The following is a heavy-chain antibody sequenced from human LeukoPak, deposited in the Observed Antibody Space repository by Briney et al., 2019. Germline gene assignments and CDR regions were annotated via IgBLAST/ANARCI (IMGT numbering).Heavy chain of an antibody. CDR3: ARDRPGEYGDY. V-gene: IGHV3-30-3*01. J-gene: IGHJ4*02. CDR2: ISYDGSNK. D-gene: IGHD3-10*01. Sequence: GGSLRLSCAASGFTFSSYAMHWVRQAPGKGLEWVAVISYDGSNKYYADSVKGRSTISRDNSKNTLYLQMNSLRAEDTAVYYCARDRPGEYGDYWGQGTLVTVSS. CDR1: GFTFSSYA.